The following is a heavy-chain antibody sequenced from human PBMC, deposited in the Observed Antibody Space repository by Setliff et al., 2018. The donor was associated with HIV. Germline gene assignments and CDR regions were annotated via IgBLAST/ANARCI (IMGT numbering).Heavy chain of an antibody. V-gene: IGHV4-31*11. CDR3: ARDISGVGGPKYYFDY. Sequence: TLSLTCAVYGGSFSSGGFYWSWIRQRPGKGLEWIGYMYYTGSTYYNPSLKSRATISVDTSKNQFSLTLSSVTAADTAVYYCARDISGVGGPKYYFDYWGQGTLVTVSS. J-gene: IGHJ4*02. CDR1: GGSFSSGGFY. CDR2: MYYTGST. D-gene: IGHD1-26*01.